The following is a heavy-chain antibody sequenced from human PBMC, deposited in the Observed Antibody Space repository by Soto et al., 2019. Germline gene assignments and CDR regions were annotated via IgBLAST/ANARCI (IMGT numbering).Heavy chain of an antibody. D-gene: IGHD3-22*01. CDR3: AKGYYYDSSGYPPFDY. Sequence: PAGSLRLSCAASGFTFRSYGMHWVRQAPGKGLEWVAVISYDGSNKYYADSVKGRFTISRDNSKNTLYLQMNSLRAEDTAVYYCAKGYYYDSSGYPPFDYWGQGTLVTVSS. CDR1: GFTFRSYG. J-gene: IGHJ4*02. CDR2: ISYDGSNK. V-gene: IGHV3-30*18.